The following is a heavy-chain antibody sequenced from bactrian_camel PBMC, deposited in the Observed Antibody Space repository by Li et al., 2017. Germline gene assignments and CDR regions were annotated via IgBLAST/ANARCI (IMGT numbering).Heavy chain of an antibody. J-gene: IGHJ4*01. Sequence: HVQLVESGGGTVQSGGSLRLSCLVSGYLYGGNCVGWFRQAPGKEREDVASIYTYDGSTVYGDSVKGRFTIFKDNAKSTVYLQLNSLKPEDTAVYYCAPAGRSYVDIKCRARLGQETQVTVS. CDR2: IYTYDGST. V-gene: IGHV3S53*01. D-gene: IGHD6*01. CDR1: GYLYGGNC.